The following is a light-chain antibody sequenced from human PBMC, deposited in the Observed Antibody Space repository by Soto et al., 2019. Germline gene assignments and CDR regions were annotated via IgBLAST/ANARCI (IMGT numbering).Light chain of an antibody. CDR1: QSVSSSY. CDR2: GAS. V-gene: IGKV3-20*01. CDR3: QQYGGSPSFT. Sequence: EIVLTQSPGTLSLSPGERATLSCRASQSVSSSYLAWYQQKPGQAPRLLIYGASSRATGIPDRFSGSGSGTDFTLTISRLEPEDVAVYYCQQYGGSPSFTFGPGTKVDIK. J-gene: IGKJ3*01.